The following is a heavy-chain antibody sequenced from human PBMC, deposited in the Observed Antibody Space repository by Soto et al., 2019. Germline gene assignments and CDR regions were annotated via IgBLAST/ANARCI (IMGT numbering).Heavy chain of an antibody. CDR3: ARGRGAAVDYFDF. Sequence: QVQLVESGGGLVKPGGSLRLSCAVSGFTFSDYYMTWIRQAPGKGLEWVSYISSSTSHTNYADSVKGRFTISIDNAKNSLFPRMTSLRAEDTAVYYCARGRGAAVDYFDFWGQGTLVTVSS. J-gene: IGHJ4*02. D-gene: IGHD6-25*01. CDR2: ISSSTSHT. CDR1: GFTFSDYY. V-gene: IGHV3-11*05.